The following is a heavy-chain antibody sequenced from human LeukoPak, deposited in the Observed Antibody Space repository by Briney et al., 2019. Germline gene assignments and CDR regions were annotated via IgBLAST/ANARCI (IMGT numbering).Heavy chain of an antibody. D-gene: IGHD5-18*01. CDR2: IYYSGGT. V-gene: IGHV4-39*02. J-gene: IGHJ4*02. CDR1: GGSISSGNYY. Sequence: PSETLSLTCTVSGGSISSGNYYWGWIRQPPGKGLEWIGSIYYSGGTYYNPSLKSRVTISVDTSRNQFSLKVNSVTAADTAVYYCARDRYSYGYWGQGTLVTVSS. CDR3: ARDRYSYGY.